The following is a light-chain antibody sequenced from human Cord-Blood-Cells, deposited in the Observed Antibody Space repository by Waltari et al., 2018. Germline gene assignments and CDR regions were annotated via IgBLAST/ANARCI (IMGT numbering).Light chain of an antibody. J-gene: IGKJ2*01. V-gene: IGKV1-39*01. CDR2: AAY. CDR1: QSISSY. Sequence: DIQMTQSPFSLSASVGDRVTITCRASQSISSYLNWYQQKPGKAPKLLIYAAYSLQSGVPSRFSGSGSGTDFTLTISSLQPEDFATYYCQQSYSTPYTFGQGTKLEIK. CDR3: QQSYSTPYT.